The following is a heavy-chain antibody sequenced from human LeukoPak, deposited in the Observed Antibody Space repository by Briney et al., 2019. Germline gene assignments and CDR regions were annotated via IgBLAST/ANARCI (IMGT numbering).Heavy chain of an antibody. CDR1: GFTFSSYA. Sequence: GGSLRLSCTASGFTFSSYAMHWVRQAPGHGLEWVSFMRDSGRTEYYADSVKGRFTIARDNAKNSPYVQMNSLRAEDTAVYYCARGVPGYCSGTSCYKDYYYMDVWGKGTTVTVSS. D-gene: IGHD2-2*02. J-gene: IGHJ6*03. V-gene: IGHV3-48*03. CDR3: ARGVPGYCSGTSCYKDYYYMDV. CDR2: MRDSGRTE.